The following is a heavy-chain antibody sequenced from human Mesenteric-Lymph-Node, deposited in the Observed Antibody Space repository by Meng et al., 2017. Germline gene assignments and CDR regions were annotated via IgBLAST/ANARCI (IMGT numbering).Heavy chain of an antibody. J-gene: IGHJ5*02. CDR2: ISAYNGNT. V-gene: IGHV1-18*01. Sequence: ASVKVSCKASGYTFTSYGISWVRQAPGQGLEWMGWISAYNGNTNYAQKLQGRVTMTTDTSTSTAYMELRSLRSDDTAVYYCARAYYYGSGSTTPYGWFDPWGQGTLVTVSS. D-gene: IGHD3-10*01. CDR3: ARAYYYGSGSTTPYGWFDP. CDR1: GYTFTSYG.